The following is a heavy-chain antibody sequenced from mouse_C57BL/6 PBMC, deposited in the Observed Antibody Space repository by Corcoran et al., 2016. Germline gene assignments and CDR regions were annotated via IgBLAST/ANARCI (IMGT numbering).Heavy chain of an antibody. J-gene: IGHJ2*01. Sequence: QVQLQQSGAELVRPGASVTLSCKASGYTFTDYEMHWVKQTPVHGLEWIGAIDPETGGTAYNQKFKGKAILTADKSSSTAYMELRSLTSEDSAVYYCTPITTVVGSFDYWGQGTTLTVSS. CDR2: IDPETGGT. CDR1: GYTFTDYE. CDR3: TPITTVVGSFDY. V-gene: IGHV1-15*01. D-gene: IGHD1-1*01.